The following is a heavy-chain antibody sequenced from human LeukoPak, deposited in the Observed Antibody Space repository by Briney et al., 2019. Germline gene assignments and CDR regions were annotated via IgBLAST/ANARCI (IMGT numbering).Heavy chain of an antibody. CDR1: GFSFSSES. Sequence: GGSLRLSCAASGFSFSSESMHWVRQAPGKGLEWVAVISYDGSKKYYADSVKGRFTISRDNSKSTVYLQMNSLTTEDTAVYHCAKEYHRIHDAFDTWGHGTMVTVSS. CDR3: AKEYHRIHDAFDT. J-gene: IGHJ3*02. D-gene: IGHD2-2*01. V-gene: IGHV3-30*18. CDR2: ISYDGSKK.